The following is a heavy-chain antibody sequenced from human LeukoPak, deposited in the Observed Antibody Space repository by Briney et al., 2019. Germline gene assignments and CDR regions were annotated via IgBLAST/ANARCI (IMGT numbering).Heavy chain of an antibody. V-gene: IGHV3-66*01. Sequence: GGSLRLSCAASGFTVSSNYMSWVRQAPGKGLEWVSVIYSGGSTYYADSVKGRFTISRDNSKNTLYLQMNSLRAEDTAVYYCARNVEKQWLVRDYWGQGTLVTVSS. CDR2: IYSGGST. D-gene: IGHD6-19*01. J-gene: IGHJ4*02. CDR3: ARNVEKQWLVRDY. CDR1: GFTVSSNY.